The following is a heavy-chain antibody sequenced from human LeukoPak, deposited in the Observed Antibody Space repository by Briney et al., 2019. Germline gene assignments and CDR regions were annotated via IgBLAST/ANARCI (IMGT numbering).Heavy chain of an antibody. CDR3: ARPLGVASFYYFDY. J-gene: IGHJ4*02. V-gene: IGHV3-30*03. Sequence: PGGSLRLSCAASGFTFSSYGMHWVRQAPGKGLEWVAVISYDGSNKYYADSVKGRFTISRDNAKNSLYLQMNSLRAEDTAVYYCARPLGVASFYYFDYWGQGTLVTVSS. D-gene: IGHD3-16*01. CDR2: ISYDGSNK. CDR1: GFTFSSYG.